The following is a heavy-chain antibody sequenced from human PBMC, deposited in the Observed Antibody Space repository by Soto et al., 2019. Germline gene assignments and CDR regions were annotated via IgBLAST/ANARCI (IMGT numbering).Heavy chain of an antibody. D-gene: IGHD6-19*01. CDR1: GFTFSSYS. Sequence: GSLRLSCAASGFTFSSYSMNWVRQAPGKGLEWVSSISSSSSYIYYADSVKGRFTISRDNAKNSLYLQMNGLRAEDTAVYYCARDKSTYSSGSTFDIWGQGTMVTVSS. J-gene: IGHJ3*02. CDR2: ISSSSSYI. CDR3: ARDKSTYSSGSTFDI. V-gene: IGHV3-21*01.